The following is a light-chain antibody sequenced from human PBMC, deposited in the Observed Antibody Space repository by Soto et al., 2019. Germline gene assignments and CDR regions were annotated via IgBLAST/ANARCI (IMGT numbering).Light chain of an antibody. CDR3: QQSYSSPRT. Sequence: DIQMTQSPSSLSASVGDRVTITCRASQTINTYLNWYQQRPGKAPKVLIYDASRLQSGVPSRFSGSGSGTDFTLSINSLRPEDFATYYCQQSYSSPRTFGQGTKVDIK. CDR1: QTINTY. J-gene: IGKJ1*01. V-gene: IGKV1-39*01. CDR2: DAS.